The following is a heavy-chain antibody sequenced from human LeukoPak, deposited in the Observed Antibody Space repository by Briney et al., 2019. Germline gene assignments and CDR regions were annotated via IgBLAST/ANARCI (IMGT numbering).Heavy chain of an antibody. CDR3: ARETRSGGSLLRGNWFDP. Sequence: SETLSLTCTVSGYSISRGYSWGWVRQPPGKGLEWIGRMYTSGSTNYNPSLKSRVTISVDTSKNQFSLKLSSVTAADTAVYYCARETRSGGSLLRGNWFDPWGQGTLVTVSS. V-gene: IGHV4-38-2*02. CDR1: GYSISRGYS. CDR2: MYTSGST. D-gene: IGHD2-15*01. J-gene: IGHJ5*02.